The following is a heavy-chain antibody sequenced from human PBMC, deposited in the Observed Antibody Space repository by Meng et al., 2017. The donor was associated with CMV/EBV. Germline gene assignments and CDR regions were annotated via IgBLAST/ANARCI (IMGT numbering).Heavy chain of an antibody. J-gene: IGHJ6*02. CDR3: ARDQPGGYCSGFCYYGIDV. CDR1: GFSFHIYW. Sequence: GESLKISCEASGFSFHIYWMSWVRQAPGKGLEWVANIKEDGTENHYADSVKGRFTISRDNAKNSLYLQMNSLRAEVTAVYFCARDQPGGYCSGFCYYGIDVWGQGTTVTVSS. CDR2: IKEDGTEN. V-gene: IGHV3-7*01. D-gene: IGHD2-15*01.